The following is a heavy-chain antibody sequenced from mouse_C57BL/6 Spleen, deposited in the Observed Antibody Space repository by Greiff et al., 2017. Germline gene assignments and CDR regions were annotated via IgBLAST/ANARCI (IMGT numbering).Heavy chain of an antibody. J-gene: IGHJ3*01. CDR1: GFTFSSYA. CDR2: ISDGGSYT. V-gene: IGHV5-4*03. CDR3: ARGPYDDVSAGFAY. Sequence: DVMLVESGGGLVKPGGSLKLSCAASGFTFSSYAMSWVRQTPEKRLEWVATISDGGSYTYYPDNVKGRFTISRDNAKNNLYLQMSHLKSEDTAMYYGARGPYDDVSAGFAYWGQGTLVTVSA. D-gene: IGHD2-4*01.